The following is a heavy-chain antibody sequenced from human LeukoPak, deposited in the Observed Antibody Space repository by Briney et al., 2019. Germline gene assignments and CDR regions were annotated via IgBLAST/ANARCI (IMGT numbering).Heavy chain of an antibody. D-gene: IGHD3-10*01. V-gene: IGHV4-38-2*02. CDR2: IYHSGYT. CDR1: RYSIRSDYY. CDR3: ARAHRYYYGSGSYYTY. J-gene: IGHJ4*02. Sequence: PSETLSLTCSVSRYSIRSDYYWGWIRQPPGKGLEWIASIYHSGYTYYNASLKSRVTLSVDTSKNQFSLKLSSVTAADTAVYYCARAHRYYYGSGSYYTYWGQGTLVTVSS.